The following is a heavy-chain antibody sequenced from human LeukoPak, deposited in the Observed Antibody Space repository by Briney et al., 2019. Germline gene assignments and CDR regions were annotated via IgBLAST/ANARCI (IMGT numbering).Heavy chain of an antibody. CDR1: GGSISSYY. CDR2: IYYSGST. D-gene: IGHD5-18*01. V-gene: IGHV4-59*12. Sequence: SETLSLTCTVSGGSISSYYWSWIRQPPGKGLEWTGYIYYSGSTNYNPSLKSRVTISVDTSKNEFSLKLSSVTAADTAVYYCARDGLWIQNAFDIWGQGTMVTVSA. CDR3: ARDGLWIQNAFDI. J-gene: IGHJ3*02.